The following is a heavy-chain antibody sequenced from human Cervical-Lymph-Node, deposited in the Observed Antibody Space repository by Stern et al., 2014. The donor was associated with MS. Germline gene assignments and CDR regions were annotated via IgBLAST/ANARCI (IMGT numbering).Heavy chain of an antibody. V-gene: IGHV4-61*02. Sequence: QVQLQESGPGLVKPSQTLSLTCTVSGDSVSSGHYYWNWIRQPAGKVLEWIGRISTSGSTNYNPSLKSRVPMSLSTSKTQFSLRLSSVTASDTAVYYCARGIVEYWGQGTLVTVSS. CDR1: GDSVSSGHYY. CDR2: ISTSGST. J-gene: IGHJ4*02. D-gene: IGHD2/OR15-2a*01. CDR3: ARGIVEY.